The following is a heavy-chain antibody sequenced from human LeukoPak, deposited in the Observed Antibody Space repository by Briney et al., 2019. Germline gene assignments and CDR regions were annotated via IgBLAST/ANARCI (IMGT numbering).Heavy chain of an antibody. D-gene: IGHD6-13*01. CDR3: ARALGTGSSWYHLGY. Sequence: GGSLRLSCAASGFTFSSYEMNWVRQAPGKGLEWVSYISSSGSTIYYADSVKGRFTISRDNAKNSLYLQMNSLRAEDTAVYYCARALGTGSSWYHLGYWGQGTLVTVSS. CDR1: GFTFSSYE. CDR2: ISSSGSTI. J-gene: IGHJ4*02. V-gene: IGHV3-48*03.